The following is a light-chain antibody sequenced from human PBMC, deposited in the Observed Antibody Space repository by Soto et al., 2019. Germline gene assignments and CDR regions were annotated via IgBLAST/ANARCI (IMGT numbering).Light chain of an antibody. J-gene: IGKJ1*01. CDR1: QYINTR. Sequence: EIVLTQSPATLSSFPGDRVTLSCRASQYINTRLAWYQHRPGQAPRRLIYQTSIRAAGIPARFSASGSGTDFTLTISRLEPEDFAVYYCLQYGTFPRTFGQGTKVDIK. CDR2: QTS. V-gene: IGKV3-20*01. CDR3: LQYGTFPRT.